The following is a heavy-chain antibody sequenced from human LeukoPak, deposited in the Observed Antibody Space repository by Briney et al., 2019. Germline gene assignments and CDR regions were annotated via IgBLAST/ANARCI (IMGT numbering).Heavy chain of an antibody. CDR2: IYSGGST. CDR3: AREENYYDSSGYYYEGGAFDI. V-gene: IGHV3-53*01. Sequence: GGSLRLSCAASGFTVSSNYMSWVRQAPGKGLEWVSVIYSGGSTYYADSVKGRFTISRDNSKNTLYLQMNSLRAEDTAVYYCAREENYYDSSGYYYEGGAFDIWGQGTMVTVSS. CDR1: GFTVSSNY. D-gene: IGHD3-22*01. J-gene: IGHJ3*02.